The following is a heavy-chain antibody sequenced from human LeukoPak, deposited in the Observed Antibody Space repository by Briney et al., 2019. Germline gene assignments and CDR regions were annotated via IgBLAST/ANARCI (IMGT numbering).Heavy chain of an antibody. CDR3: ARDCSGGSCYGAFDI. CDR1: GGSISSSSYY. Sequence: SETLSLTCTVSGGSISSSSYYWGWIRQPPGKGLEWIGSIYYSGSTYYNPSLKSRVTISVDTSKNQFSLKLSSVTAADTAMYYCARDCSGGSCYGAFDIWGQGTMVTVSS. D-gene: IGHD2-15*01. CDR2: IYYSGST. J-gene: IGHJ3*02. V-gene: IGHV4-39*02.